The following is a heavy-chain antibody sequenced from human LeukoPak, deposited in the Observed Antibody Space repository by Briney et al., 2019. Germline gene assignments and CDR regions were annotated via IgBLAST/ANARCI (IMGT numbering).Heavy chain of an antibody. D-gene: IGHD2-2*01. CDR3: ARDGPAATFDY. J-gene: IGHJ4*02. CDR1: GFTFSSYW. CDR2: IKKDGSEK. Sequence: GGSLRLSCAASGFTFSSYWMSWVRQAPGKGLEWVANIKKDGSEKYYVDSVKGRFTISRDNAKTSLYLQMNSLRAEDTAVYYCARDGPAATFDYWGQGTLVTVSS. V-gene: IGHV3-7*01.